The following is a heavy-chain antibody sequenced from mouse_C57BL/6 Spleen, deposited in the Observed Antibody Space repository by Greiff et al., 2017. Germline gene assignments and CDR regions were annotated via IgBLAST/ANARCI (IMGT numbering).Heavy chain of an antibody. CDR3: ARYYYGSSSFAY. J-gene: IGHJ3*01. CDR1: GYTFTSYW. Sequence: QVQLQQPGTELVKPGASVTLSCKASGYTFTSYWMHWVKQRPGQGLEWIGNINPSNGGTNYTEKFKSTATLTVDKSSSTVYMQLSSLTSEDSAVYYCARYYYGSSSFAYGGQGTLVTVSA. D-gene: IGHD1-1*01. CDR2: INPSNGGT. V-gene: IGHV1-53*01.